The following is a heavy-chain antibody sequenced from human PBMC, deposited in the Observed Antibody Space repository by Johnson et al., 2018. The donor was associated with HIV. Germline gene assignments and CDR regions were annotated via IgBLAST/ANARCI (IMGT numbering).Heavy chain of an antibody. D-gene: IGHD1-1*01. V-gene: IGHV3-30*07. Sequence: YYADSVKGRFTISRDNSKNTLYLQMNSLRAEDTAVYYCATSTASDAFDIWGQGTMVTVSS. J-gene: IGHJ3*02. CDR3: ATSTASDAFDI.